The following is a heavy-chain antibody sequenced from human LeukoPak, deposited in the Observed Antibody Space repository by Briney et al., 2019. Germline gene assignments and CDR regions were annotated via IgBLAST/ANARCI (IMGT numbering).Heavy chain of an antibody. J-gene: IGHJ4*02. CDR1: GYTFTNYG. CDR3: ARDTGIAVAGTGDFDY. D-gene: IGHD6-13*01. CDR2: ISGYNGKT. V-gene: IGHV1-18*01. Sequence: ASLKVSCKASGYTFTNYGISWVRQAPGQGLEWMGWISGYNGKTNYAQKLQGRVTMTTDTSTSTAYMELRSLRSDDTAVYYCARDTGIAVAGTGDFDYWGQGTLVTVSS.